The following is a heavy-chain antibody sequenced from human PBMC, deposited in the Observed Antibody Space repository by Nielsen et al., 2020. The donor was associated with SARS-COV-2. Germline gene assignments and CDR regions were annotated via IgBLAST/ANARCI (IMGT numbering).Heavy chain of an antibody. Sequence: SETLSLTCTVSGGSISSGGYYWSWIRQHPGKGLEWIGYIYYSGSTYYNPSLKSRVTILVDTSKNQFSLKLSSVTAADTAVYYCARDSGIAAAGTEGEDDAFDIWGQGTMVTVSS. D-gene: IGHD6-13*01. V-gene: IGHV4-31*03. CDR2: IYYSGST. CDR3: ARDSGIAAAGTEGEDDAFDI. J-gene: IGHJ3*02. CDR1: GGSISSGGYY.